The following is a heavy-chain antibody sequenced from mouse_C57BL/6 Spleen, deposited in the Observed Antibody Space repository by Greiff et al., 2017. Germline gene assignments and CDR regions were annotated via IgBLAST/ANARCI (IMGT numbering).Heavy chain of an antibody. D-gene: IGHD1-1*01. CDR2: ISYDGSN. Sequence: EVKVEESGPGLVKPSQSLSLTCSVTGYSITSGYYWNWIRQFPGNKLEWMGYISYDGSNNYNPSLKNRISITRDTSKNQFFLKLNSVTTEDTATYYCARGYYGSSPWYFDVWGTGTTVTVSS. J-gene: IGHJ1*03. CDR3: ARGYYGSSPWYFDV. CDR1: GYSITSGYY. V-gene: IGHV3-6*01.